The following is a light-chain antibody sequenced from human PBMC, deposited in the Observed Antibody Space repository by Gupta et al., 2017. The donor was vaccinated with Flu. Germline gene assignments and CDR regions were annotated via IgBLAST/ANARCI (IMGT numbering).Light chain of an antibody. J-gene: IGLJ1*01. Sequence: SALTQPASVSGSPGPSITISCTGTSSDVGGYNYVSWYQQHPGQPHNLMFYDVSSRPAGVASRFSVSEAGNAASPTISAHEGEDEADYYYSADTSSSIRVFGRGTKGTVL. CDR1: SSDVGGYNY. V-gene: IGLV2-14*01. CDR2: DVS. CDR3: SADTSSSIRV.